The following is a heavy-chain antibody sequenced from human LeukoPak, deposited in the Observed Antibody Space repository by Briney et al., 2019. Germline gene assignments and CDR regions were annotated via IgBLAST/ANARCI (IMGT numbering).Heavy chain of an antibody. Sequence: PGGSLRLSCAASGFTFSCYWMHWVRHAPGKGLVWVSRINSDGSSTSYADSVKGRFTISRDNAKNTLYLQMNSLRAEDTAVYYCARVSVYGESPDYWGQGTLVTVSS. D-gene: IGHD4-17*01. CDR2: INSDGSST. V-gene: IGHV3-74*01. CDR3: ARVSVYGESPDY. J-gene: IGHJ4*02. CDR1: GFTFSCYW.